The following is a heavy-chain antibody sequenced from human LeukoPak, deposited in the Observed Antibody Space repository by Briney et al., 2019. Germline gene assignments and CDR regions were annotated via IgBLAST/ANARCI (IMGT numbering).Heavy chain of an antibody. CDR2: IWDGGSNK. CDR1: GLTFSSYG. V-gene: IGHV3-33*08. J-gene: IGHJ5*02. CDR3: ARLGTPRREYSRRSWFDP. D-gene: IGHD6-6*01. Sequence: PGGPLRLSCAASGLTFSSYGMHWVRQAPGKGLEWVAVIWDGGSNKYYADSVKGRFTISRDNSKNTPYLQMNSLRAEDTAVYYCARLGTPRREYSRRSWFDPWGQGTLVTVSS.